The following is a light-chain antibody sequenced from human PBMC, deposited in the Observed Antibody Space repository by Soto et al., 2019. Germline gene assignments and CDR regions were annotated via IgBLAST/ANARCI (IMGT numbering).Light chain of an antibody. CDR2: GAS. CDR1: QSTFSTY. J-gene: IGKJ1*01. Sequence: EIVLTQSPGTLSLSPGERATLSCRASQSTFSTYLAWFQKKPGQSPRLLVYGASSRATGSPDRFSGSGSGTEFTLTISGLEPEDFAVYYCQQYGNSPWTLGQGTRVEMK. V-gene: IGKV3-20*01. CDR3: QQYGNSPWT.